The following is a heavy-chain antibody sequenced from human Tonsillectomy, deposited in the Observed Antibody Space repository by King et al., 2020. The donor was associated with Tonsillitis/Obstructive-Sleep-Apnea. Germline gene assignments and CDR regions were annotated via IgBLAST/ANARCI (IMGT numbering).Heavy chain of an antibody. CDR1: GFTFISYF. Sequence: QLVQSGAEVKKPGASVKISCKASGFTFISYFMHWVRQAPGQGLEWMGVINPSGTFTLYAQRFQGRVTMTRDTPTSTLYMELSSLRSEDTAIYYCVGDNSLADISWWFDPRGQGTLVTVSS. CDR3: VGDNSLADISWWFDP. CDR2: INPSGTFT. V-gene: IGHV1-46*01. D-gene: IGHD3-22*01. J-gene: IGHJ5*02.